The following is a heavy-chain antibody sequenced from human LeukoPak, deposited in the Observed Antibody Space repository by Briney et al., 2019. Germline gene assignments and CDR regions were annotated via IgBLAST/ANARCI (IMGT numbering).Heavy chain of an antibody. Sequence: GGSLRLSCAASGFTYDDYSMSWVLHAPETAPERVTGINWNGGSTGYADSVKGRFTISRDNAKNSLYLQMNSVRAEDSALYYCARGLELPPDWFDPWGQGTLVTVSS. D-gene: IGHD1-7*01. CDR1: GFTYDDYS. CDR2: INWNGGST. J-gene: IGHJ5*02. CDR3: ARGLELPPDWFDP. V-gene: IGHV3-20*04.